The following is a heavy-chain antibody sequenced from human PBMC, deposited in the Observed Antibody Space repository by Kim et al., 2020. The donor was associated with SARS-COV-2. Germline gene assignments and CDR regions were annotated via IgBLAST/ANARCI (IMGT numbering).Heavy chain of an antibody. D-gene: IGHD5-12*01. J-gene: IGHJ6*02. CDR2: INTNTGNP. Sequence: ASVKVSCKASGYTFTSYAMNWVRQAPGQGLEWMGWINTNTGNPTYAQGFTGRFVFSLDTSVSTAYLQISSLKAEDTAVYYCARVLNPPDIAPRYYYYGTDVWGQGTTVTVSS. V-gene: IGHV7-4-1*02. CDR1: GYTFTSYA. CDR3: ARVLNPPDIAPRYYYYGTDV.